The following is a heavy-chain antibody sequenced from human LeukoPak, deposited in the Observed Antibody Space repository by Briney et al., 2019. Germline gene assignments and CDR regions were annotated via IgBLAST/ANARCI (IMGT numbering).Heavy chain of an antibody. V-gene: IGHV4-31*03. D-gene: IGHD3-10*01. CDR2: IHHSGRS. Sequence: SETLSLICTVSADSLSSGGHYWAWIRQFPGKGLESIGFIHHSGRSRRNPSLKDRVAISVDTSRKQFALKLSSVTAADTAMYYCARGGNRFGGFYFDYWGQGIQVIVSS. J-gene: IGHJ4*02. CDR3: ARGGNRFGGFYFDY. CDR1: ADSLSSGGHY.